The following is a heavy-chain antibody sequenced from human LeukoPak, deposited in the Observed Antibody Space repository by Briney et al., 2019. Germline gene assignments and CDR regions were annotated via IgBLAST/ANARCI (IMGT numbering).Heavy chain of an antibody. D-gene: IGHD3-3*01. V-gene: IGHV4-39*01. J-gene: IGHJ5*02. CDR3: ARGDYHYDFWSGYSNWFDP. CDR2: IYYSGST. CDR1: GGSISSSSYY. Sequence: SETLSLTRTVSGGSISSSSYYWGWIRQPPGKGLEWIGSIYYSGSTYYNPSLKSRVTISVDTSKNQFSLKLSSVTAADTAVYYCARGDYHYDFWSGYSNWFDPWGQGTLVTVSS.